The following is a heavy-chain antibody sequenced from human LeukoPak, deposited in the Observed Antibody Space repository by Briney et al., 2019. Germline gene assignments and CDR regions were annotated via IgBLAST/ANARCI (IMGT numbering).Heavy chain of an antibody. V-gene: IGHV3-23*01. CDR3: VRDCPAGGGLSYICLDS. D-gene: IGHD2-15*01. CDR2: ISSSGDKT. CDR1: GFTFTNYA. J-gene: IGHJ4*02. Sequence: GGSLRLSCAASGFTFTNYAMSWVRQAPGKGLDWVSAISSSGDKTFYANSVKGRFTISRDNSKNTLFLQMGSLRAEDTAVFYCVRDCPAGGGLSYICLDSWGQGTLVAVSS.